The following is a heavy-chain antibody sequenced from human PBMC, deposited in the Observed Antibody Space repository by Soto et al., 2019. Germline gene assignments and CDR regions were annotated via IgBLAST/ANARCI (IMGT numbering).Heavy chain of an antibody. CDR3: ARTYDFWSGYYNYYMDV. CDR2: IYYSGST. D-gene: IGHD3-3*01. CDR1: GGSISSYY. V-gene: IGHV4-59*08. J-gene: IGHJ6*03. Sequence: PSETLSLTCTVSGGSISSYYWSWIRQPPGKGLEWIGYIYYSGSTNYNPSLKSRVTISVDTSKNQFSLKLSSVTAADTAVYYCARTYDFWSGYYNYYMDVWGKGTTVTVSS.